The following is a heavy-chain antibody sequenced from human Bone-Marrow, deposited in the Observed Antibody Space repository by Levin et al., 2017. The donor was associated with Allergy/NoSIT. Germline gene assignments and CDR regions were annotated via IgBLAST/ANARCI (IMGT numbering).Heavy chain of an antibody. CDR2: ISNDGSKK. V-gene: IGHV3-30*18. J-gene: IGHJ4*02. Sequence: GGSLRLSCVASGFRFSIYGMNWVRQAPGKGLEWVAYISNDGSKKSHADSVKGRFTISRDNSKSTLLLQMNSLGVDDTAVYYCAKAPEGGGSIAAADHDFWGQGTLVTVSS. CDR3: AKAPEGGGSIAAADHDF. D-gene: IGHD6-13*01. CDR1: GFRFSIYG.